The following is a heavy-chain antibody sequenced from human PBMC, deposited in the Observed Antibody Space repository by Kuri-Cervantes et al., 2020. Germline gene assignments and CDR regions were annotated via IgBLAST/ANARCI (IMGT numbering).Heavy chain of an antibody. V-gene: IGHV1-18*01. J-gene: IGHJ4*02. D-gene: IGHD6-13*01. CDR3: ARSLDSSSWTSCWY. CDR2: ISAYNGDT. CDR1: GYTFTSYG. Sequence: ASVKVSCKASGYTFTSYGISWVRQAPGQGLEWMGWISAYNGDTNYAQKLQGRVIMTTDTSTSTAYMELSSLRSEDTAVYYCARSLDSSSWTSCWYWGQGTLVTVSS.